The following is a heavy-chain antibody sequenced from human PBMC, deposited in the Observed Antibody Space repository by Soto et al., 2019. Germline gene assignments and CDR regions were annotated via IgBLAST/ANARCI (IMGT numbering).Heavy chain of an antibody. D-gene: IGHD5-12*01. J-gene: IGHJ4*02. Sequence: SVKVSCKASGGTFSSYAISWVGQTPGQVLEWMGGTIPTFGAGSYAQRFQGRVTITAHKSTNTAYMELSNLRPEATAVYYCARRQSNGYNRYFDSWGQGTLVTVSS. CDR3: ARRQSNGYNRYFDS. CDR1: GGTFSSYA. V-gene: IGHV1-69*06. CDR2: TIPTFGAG.